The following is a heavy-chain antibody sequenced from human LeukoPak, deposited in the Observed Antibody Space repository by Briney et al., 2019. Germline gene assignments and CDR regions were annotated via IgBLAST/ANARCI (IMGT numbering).Heavy chain of an antibody. Sequence: PSETLSLTCTVSGGSISGYYWNWIRQPPGKGLEWIGYIYYSGSTNYNPSLKSRVTISVDTSKNQFSLKLKSVTAADTAVYYCARSEASHYFDSWGQGTPVTVSS. CDR1: GGSISGYY. D-gene: IGHD2-2*01. CDR3: ARSEASHYFDS. J-gene: IGHJ4*02. V-gene: IGHV4-59*01. CDR2: IYYSGST.